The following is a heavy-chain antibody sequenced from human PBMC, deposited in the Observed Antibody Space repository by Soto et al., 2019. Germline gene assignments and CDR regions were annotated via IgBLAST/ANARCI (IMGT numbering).Heavy chain of an antibody. V-gene: IGHV3-21*01. J-gene: IGHJ3*02. CDR1: GFTFSSYS. Sequence: GGSLRLSCAASGFTFSSYSMNWVRQAPGKGLEWVSSISSSSSYIYYADSVKGRFTISRDNAKNSLYLQMNSLRAEDTAVYYCARGLLVVVAATHGDAFDIWGQGTMVTVSS. CDR3: ARGLLVVVAATHGDAFDI. CDR2: ISSSSSYI. D-gene: IGHD2-15*01.